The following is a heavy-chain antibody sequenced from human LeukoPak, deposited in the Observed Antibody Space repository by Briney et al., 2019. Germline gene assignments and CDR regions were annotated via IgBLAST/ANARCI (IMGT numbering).Heavy chain of an antibody. CDR1: GFTFSSYG. V-gene: IGHV3-33*01. CDR3: AREGYCSSTSCYYFDY. Sequence: GGSLRLSCAASGFTFSSYGMHWVRQAPGKGLEWVAVICYDGSKYYADSVKGRFTISRDNSKNTLYLQMNSLRAEDTAVYYCAREGYCSSTSCYYFDYWGQGTLVTVSS. D-gene: IGHD2-2*01. CDR2: ICYDGSK. J-gene: IGHJ4*02.